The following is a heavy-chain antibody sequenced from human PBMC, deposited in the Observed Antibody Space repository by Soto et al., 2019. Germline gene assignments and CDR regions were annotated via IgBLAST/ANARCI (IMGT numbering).Heavy chain of an antibody. J-gene: IGHJ5*02. CDR3: ARDPEIAAAGNWFDP. D-gene: IGHD6-13*01. CDR2: INPSGGST. Sequence: ASVKVSCKASGYTFTSYYMHWVRQAPGQGLEWMGIINPSGGSTSYARKFQGRVTMTRDTSTSTVYMELSSLRSEDTAVYYCARDPEIAAAGNWFDPWGQGTLATVSS. V-gene: IGHV1-46*01. CDR1: GYTFTSYY.